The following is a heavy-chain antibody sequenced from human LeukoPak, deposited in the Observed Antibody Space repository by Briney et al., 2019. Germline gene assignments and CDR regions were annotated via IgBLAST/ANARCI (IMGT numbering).Heavy chain of an antibody. V-gene: IGHV3-74*01. CDR3: ARDLSYYDSSGSGDY. CDR2: INSDGSST. D-gene: IGHD3-22*01. CDR1: GFTFSSYW. Sequence: GGSLRLSCAASGFTFSSYWMHWVRQAPGKGLAWVSRINSDGSSTSYADSVKGRFTISRDNAKNTLYLQMNSLRAEDTAVYYCARDLSYYDSSGSGDYWGQGTLVTVSS. J-gene: IGHJ4*02.